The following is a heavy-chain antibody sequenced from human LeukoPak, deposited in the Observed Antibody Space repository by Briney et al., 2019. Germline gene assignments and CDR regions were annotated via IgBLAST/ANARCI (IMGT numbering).Heavy chain of an antibody. CDR3: ATVSGYNSSGYYY. Sequence: GASVKVSCKASGYTFTGYYMHWVRQAPGQGLEWMGWINPNSGGTNYAQKFQGRVTMTEDTSTDTAYMELSSLRSEDTAVYYCATVSGYNSSGYYYWGQGTLVTVSS. J-gene: IGHJ4*02. V-gene: IGHV1-2*02. D-gene: IGHD3-22*01. CDR2: INPNSGGT. CDR1: GYTFTGYY.